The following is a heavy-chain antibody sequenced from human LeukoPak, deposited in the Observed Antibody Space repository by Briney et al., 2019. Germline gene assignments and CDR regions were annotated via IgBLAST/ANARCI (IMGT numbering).Heavy chain of an antibody. Sequence: GGSLRISCAASGFTFSSYSMNWVRQAPGKGLEWVSSISSSSSYIYYADSVKGRFTISRDNAKNSLYLQMNSLRAEDTAVYYCARGSLLWFGELFVDYWGQGTLVTVSS. CDR3: ARGSLLWFGELFVDY. D-gene: IGHD3-10*01. J-gene: IGHJ4*02. CDR2: ISSSSSYI. CDR1: GFTFSSYS. V-gene: IGHV3-21*01.